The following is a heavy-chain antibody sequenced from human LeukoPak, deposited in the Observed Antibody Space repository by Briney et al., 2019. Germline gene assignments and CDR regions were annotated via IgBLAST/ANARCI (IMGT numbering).Heavy chain of an antibody. CDR1: GFTFSSYG. Sequence: GGSLRLSCAASGFTFSSYGMHWVRQAPGKGLEWVAVISYDGSNKYYADSVKGRFTISRDNSKNTLYLQMNSLRAEDTAVYYCARGPFDSSGEPEEYFDYWGQGTLVTVSS. CDR3: ARGPFDSSGEPEEYFDY. J-gene: IGHJ4*02. D-gene: IGHD3-22*01. CDR2: ISYDGSNK. V-gene: IGHV3-30*03.